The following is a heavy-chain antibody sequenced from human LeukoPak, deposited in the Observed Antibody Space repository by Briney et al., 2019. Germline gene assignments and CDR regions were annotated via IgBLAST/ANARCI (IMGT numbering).Heavy chain of an antibody. CDR2: IYYSGST. CDR3: ASSTYYYDSSGYYRD. CDR1: GGSISSYY. D-gene: IGHD3-22*01. Sequence: SETLSLTCTVSGGSISSYYWSWIRQPPGKGLEWIGYIYYSGSTNYNPSLKSRVTISVDTSKNQFSLKLSSVTAADTAVYYCASSTYYYDSSGYYRDWGQGTLVTVSS. J-gene: IGHJ1*01. V-gene: IGHV4-59*08.